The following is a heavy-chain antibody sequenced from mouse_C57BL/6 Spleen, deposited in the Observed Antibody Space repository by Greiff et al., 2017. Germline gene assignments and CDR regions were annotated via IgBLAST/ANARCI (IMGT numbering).Heavy chain of an antibody. Sequence: QVQLQQPGTELVKPGASVKLSCKASGYTFTSYWMHWVKQRPGQGLEWIGNINPSNGGTNYNEKFKSKATLTVDKSSSTAYMTLSSLTSEDSAVYYCAKNYYGSSACWYFDVWGTGTTVTVSS. J-gene: IGHJ1*03. V-gene: IGHV1-53*01. CDR3: AKNYYGSSACWYFDV. D-gene: IGHD1-1*01. CDR1: GYTFTSYW. CDR2: INPSNGGT.